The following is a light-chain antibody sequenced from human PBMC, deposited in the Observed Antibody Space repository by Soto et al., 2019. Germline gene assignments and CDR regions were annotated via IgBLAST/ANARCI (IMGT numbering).Light chain of an antibody. CDR3: QQYGSSPPYT. J-gene: IGKJ2*01. CDR1: HSVSSSY. CDR2: GAS. V-gene: IGKV3-20*01. Sequence: ESVVTQSPGTLSLSPGERATLSCRASHSVSSSYLAWYQQNPGQAPRLLIYGASSRATGIPDRFSGSGSGTDFTLPISRLEPEDFAVYYCQQYGSSPPYTFGQGTKLEIK.